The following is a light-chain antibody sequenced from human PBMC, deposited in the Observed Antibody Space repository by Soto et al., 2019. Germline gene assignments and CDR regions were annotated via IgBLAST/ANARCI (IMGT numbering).Light chain of an antibody. CDR1: QSVSNN. Sequence: EIVITQSPATLSVSPGASATLSCSSSQSVSNNLAWYQQKPGQAPRLLIYLASTRATGIPARFSGSGSGTEFTLTISRLQSEDFAVYYCQQYNNWPPVTFGQGTRLEIK. J-gene: IGKJ5*01. V-gene: IGKV3D-15*01. CDR2: LAS. CDR3: QQYNNWPPVT.